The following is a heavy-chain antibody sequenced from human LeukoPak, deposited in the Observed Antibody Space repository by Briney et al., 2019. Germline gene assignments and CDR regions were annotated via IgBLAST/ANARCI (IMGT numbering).Heavy chain of an antibody. J-gene: IGHJ4*02. CDR1: GFTFSSYT. Sequence: GGSLRLSCAASGFTFSSYTMNWVRQAPGKGLEWVSYISSSSSKYYADSVKGRFTISRDNAKNSLYLQMNSLRAEDTAVYYCAREVPFDYWGQGTLVTVSS. D-gene: IGHD4/OR15-4a*01. CDR3: AREVPFDY. V-gene: IGHV3-48*01. CDR2: ISSSSSK.